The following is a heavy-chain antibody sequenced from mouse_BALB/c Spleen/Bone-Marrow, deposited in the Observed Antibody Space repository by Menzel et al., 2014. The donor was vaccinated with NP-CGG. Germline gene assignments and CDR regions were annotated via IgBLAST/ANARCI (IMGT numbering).Heavy chain of an antibody. V-gene: IGHV14-3*02. CDR2: IDPANGNT. CDR1: GFNIKDTY. CDR3: ARSRDYGSRYYALDS. Sequence: EVQLQQFGAELVKPGASVKLSCTASGFNIKDTYMHWVKQRPEQGLEWIGRIDPANGNTKYDQKFQGKATLTADTSSKTASLHLSSLTSEDTAVYFCARSRDYGSRYYALDSWGQGTSVTVSS. D-gene: IGHD1-1*01. J-gene: IGHJ4*01.